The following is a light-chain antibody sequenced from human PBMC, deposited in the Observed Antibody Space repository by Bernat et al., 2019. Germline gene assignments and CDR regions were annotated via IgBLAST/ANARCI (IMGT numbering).Light chain of an antibody. CDR2: GAS. J-gene: IGKJ4*01. CDR3: QQYDHYPLT. V-gene: IGKV1-16*01. CDR1: QDISKY. Sequence: DIQMTQSPSSLSASVGDRVTITCRATQDISKYLAWFQQKPGKAPKSLIYGASTLHSGVPSRFSGSGSGTDFTLTISSLQPDDLATYYCQQYDHYPLTFGGGTKVEVK.